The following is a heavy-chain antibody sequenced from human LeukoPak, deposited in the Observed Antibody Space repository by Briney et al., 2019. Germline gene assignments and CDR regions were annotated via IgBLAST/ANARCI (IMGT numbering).Heavy chain of an antibody. Sequence: GGSLRLSCAASGFTFRTYEMHWVRQAPGKGLEWVSAISDSGDYTYYADSVKGRFTISRDNSKNTLYLHVNSLRAEDTAVYYCAKDTSIGKYCTSGVCSPFDYWGQGTLVTISS. CDR1: GFTFRTYE. D-gene: IGHD2-8*01. CDR3: AKDTSIGKYCTSGVCSPFDY. CDR2: ISDSGDYT. V-gene: IGHV3-23*01. J-gene: IGHJ4*02.